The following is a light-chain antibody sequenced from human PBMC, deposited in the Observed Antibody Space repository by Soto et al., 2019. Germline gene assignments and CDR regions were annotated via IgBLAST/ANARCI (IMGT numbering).Light chain of an antibody. V-gene: IGKV1-5*03. CDR1: QNINNL. CDR2: KAS. Sequence: DIQMTQSPSTLSASVGGRVTISCRASQNINNLLAWYQQKPGKVPKLLIYKASSLESGVPSRFSGSGPGTDFTLTISSLQPDDFATYYCQHYYTCPYTFGQGTKLEIK. J-gene: IGKJ2*01. CDR3: QHYYTCPYT.